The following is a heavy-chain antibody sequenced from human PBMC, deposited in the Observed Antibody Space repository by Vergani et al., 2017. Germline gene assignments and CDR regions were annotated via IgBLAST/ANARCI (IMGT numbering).Heavy chain of an antibody. V-gene: IGHV3-74*01. CDR3: ARGLATMVRGVIANGLFDP. D-gene: IGHD3-10*01. CDR2: INSDRSST. Sequence: EVQLVESWGGLVQPGGSLRLSCAASGFTFSSYWMHWVRQAPGQGLVWVSSINSDRSSTSYADSVKGRFTISRDNAKNTLYLQMNSLRAEDTAVYYCARGLATMVRGVIANGLFDPWGQGTLVTVSS. J-gene: IGHJ5*02. CDR1: GFTFSSYW.